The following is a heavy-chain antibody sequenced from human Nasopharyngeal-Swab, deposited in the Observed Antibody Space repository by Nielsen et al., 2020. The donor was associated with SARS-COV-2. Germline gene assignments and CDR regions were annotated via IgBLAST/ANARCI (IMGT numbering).Heavy chain of an antibody. CDR3: VRSSSWYYFDY. J-gene: IGHJ4*02. CDR1: GDSIGYSTFY. V-gene: IGHV4-39*01. Sequence: SQTLSPTCTVSGDSIGYSTFYWGWIRQPPGNGLEWIGNIYYNGNTYQNPSLKSRLTISVDKSKNQFSLQLSSVTAADTAVYYCVRSSSWYYFDYWAQGTQVTVSS. CDR2: IYYNGNT. D-gene: IGHD6-13*01.